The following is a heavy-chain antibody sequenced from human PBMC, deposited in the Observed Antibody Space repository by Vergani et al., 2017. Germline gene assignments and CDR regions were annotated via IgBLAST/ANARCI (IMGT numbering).Heavy chain of an antibody. CDR1: GGSISSSSYY. D-gene: IGHD3-16*02. V-gene: IGHV4-39*07. Sequence: QLQLQESGPGLVKPSETLSLTCTVSGGSISSSSYYWGWIRQPPGKGLEWIGSIYYSGSTYYNRSLKRRVTISVDTSKNQFSLKLSSVTAAATAVYYCARVYRKTRTLDYWGQGTLVTVSS. CDR2: IYYSGST. CDR3: ARVYRKTRTLDY. J-gene: IGHJ4*02.